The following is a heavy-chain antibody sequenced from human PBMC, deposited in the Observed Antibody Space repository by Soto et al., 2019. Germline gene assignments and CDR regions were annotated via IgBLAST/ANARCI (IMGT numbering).Heavy chain of an antibody. CDR3: ARSPLWFGELFEYFDY. CDR1: GYTFTGYY. D-gene: IGHD3-10*01. CDR2: INPNSGGT. V-gene: IGHV1-2*04. Sequence: ASVNVSCKASGYTFTGYYMHWVRQAPGQGLEWMGWINPNSGGTNYAQKFQGWVTMTRDTSISTAYMELSRLRSDDTAVYYCARSPLWFGELFEYFDYWGQGTLVTVSS. J-gene: IGHJ4*02.